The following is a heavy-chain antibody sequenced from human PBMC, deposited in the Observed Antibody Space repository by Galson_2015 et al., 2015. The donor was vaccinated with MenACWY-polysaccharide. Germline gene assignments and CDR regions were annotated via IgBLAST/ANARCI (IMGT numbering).Heavy chain of an antibody. CDR2: ISAGNGRT. V-gene: IGHV1-3*01. J-gene: IGHJ4*02. Sequence: SVKVSCKASGYIFTNYAMLWVRQAPGQSFEWMGWISAGNGRTEYSQKFQGRVTITRDTSASTAYMEVSSLRSEDTAVYYCARDSENLDYWGQGTLVTVSS. D-gene: IGHD6-19*01. CDR3: ARDSENLDY. CDR1: GYIFTNYA.